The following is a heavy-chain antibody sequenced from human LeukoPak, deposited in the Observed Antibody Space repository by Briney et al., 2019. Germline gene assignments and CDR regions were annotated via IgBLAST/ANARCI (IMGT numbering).Heavy chain of an antibody. CDR3: ARDLEYCSSTSCYFAFDI. Sequence: GGSLRLSCAASGFTFSSYEMNWVRQAPGKGLEWVSYISSSGSTIYYADSVKGRFTISRDNAKNSLYLQMNSLRAEDTAVYYCARDLEYCSSTSCYFAFDIWGQGTMVTVSS. J-gene: IGHJ3*02. CDR2: ISSSGSTI. CDR1: GFTFSSYE. D-gene: IGHD2-2*01. V-gene: IGHV3-48*03.